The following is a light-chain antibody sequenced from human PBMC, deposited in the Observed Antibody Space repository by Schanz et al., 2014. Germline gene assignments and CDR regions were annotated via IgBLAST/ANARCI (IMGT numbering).Light chain of an antibody. CDR3: QQYNNWPPVYT. V-gene: IGKV3-15*01. CDR2: DAS. Sequence: EIVLTQSPATLSLSPGERATLSCRTSQSVNGYLAWYQQKPGQAPRLLIYDASTRAPGIPARFSGSGSGTEFTLTVSSLQFEDFAVYYCQQYNNWPPVYTFGQGTKVEI. J-gene: IGKJ2*01. CDR1: QSVNGY.